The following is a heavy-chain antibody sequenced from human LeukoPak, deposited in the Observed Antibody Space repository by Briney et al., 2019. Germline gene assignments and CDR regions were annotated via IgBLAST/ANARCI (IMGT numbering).Heavy chain of an antibody. CDR1: GFTFSSYA. V-gene: IGHV3-23*01. J-gene: IGHJ4*02. Sequence: PGGSLRLSCAASGFTFSSYAMSWVRQGPGKGLEWVSAISGSGGSTYYADSVKGRFTISRDNSKNTLYLQMNSLRAEDTAVHYCAKGNQRVTRPFDYWGQGTLVTVSS. D-gene: IGHD4-17*01. CDR2: ISGSGGST. CDR3: AKGNQRVTRPFDY.